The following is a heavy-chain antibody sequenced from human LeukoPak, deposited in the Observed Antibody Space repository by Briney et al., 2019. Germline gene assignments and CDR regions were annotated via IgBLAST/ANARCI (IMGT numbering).Heavy chain of an antibody. CDR3: EKGSGINHYHLLDL. Sequence: GASLTLSCPASEFTFSNYSMKSARHAPGKGLEWLSVISGSGDNTYYAHSVKGRFTIARDNAKNTLFLQMNRLRAEDTALYYYEKGSGINHYHLLDLWGQGTRVSVSS. D-gene: IGHD3-3*01. CDR2: ISGSGDNT. CDR1: EFTFSNYS. V-gene: IGHV3-23*01. J-gene: IGHJ5*02.